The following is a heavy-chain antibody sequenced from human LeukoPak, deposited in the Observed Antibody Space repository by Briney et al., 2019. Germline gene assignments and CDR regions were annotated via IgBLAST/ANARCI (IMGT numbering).Heavy chain of an antibody. CDR2: ISSTSGSTI. V-gene: IGHV3-48*03. D-gene: IGHD2-2*01. CDR1: GFTFSSYE. Sequence: GGSLRLSCAASGFTFSSYEMNWVRQAPGKGLEWVSYISSTSGSTIYYADSVKGRFTISRDNAKNSLYLQMNGLRAEDTAVYYCARRYCSSTSCLLDYWGQGTLVTVSS. J-gene: IGHJ4*02. CDR3: ARRYCSSTSCLLDY.